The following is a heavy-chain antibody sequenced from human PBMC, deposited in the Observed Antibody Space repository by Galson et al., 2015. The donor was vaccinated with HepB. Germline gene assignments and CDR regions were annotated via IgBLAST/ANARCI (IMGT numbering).Heavy chain of an antibody. V-gene: IGHV3-33*01. CDR1: GFTFSSYG. D-gene: IGHD2-15*01. J-gene: IGHJ6*02. CDR2: IWYDGSNK. Sequence: SLRLSCAASGFTFSSYGMHWVRQAPGKGLEWVAVIWYDGSNKYYGDSVKGRFTISRDNSKNTLYLQMNSLRAEDTAVYYCARDLDCSFITCYSYFYYYGMDVWGQGTTVTVSS. CDR3: ARDLDCSFITCYSYFYYYGMDV.